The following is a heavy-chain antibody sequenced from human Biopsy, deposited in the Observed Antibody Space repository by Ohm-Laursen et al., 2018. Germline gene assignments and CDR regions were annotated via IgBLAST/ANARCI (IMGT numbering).Heavy chain of an antibody. J-gene: IGHJ5*02. V-gene: IGHV1-18*01. CDR2: ISAYNGQT. CDR1: GGTFSNYG. CDR3: ARDSRNEFDL. Sequence: ASVKVSCKAPGGTFSNYGVNWVRQAPGLGLEWMGWISAYNGQTSYAPNFQGRLIMTTDTSTGTAYMELRSLRSDDTAMYYCARDSRNEFDLWGQGTLVSVSA. D-gene: IGHD1-1*01.